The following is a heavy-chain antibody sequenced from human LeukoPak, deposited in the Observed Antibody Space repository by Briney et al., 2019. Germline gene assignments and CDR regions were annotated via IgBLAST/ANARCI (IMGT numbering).Heavy chain of an antibody. CDR1: GGSISSYY. Sequence: PSETLSLTCAASGGSISSYYWSWIRQPPGKGLEWIGEIYHSGSTNYNPSLKSRVTISVDKSKNQFSLKLSSVTAADTAVYYCARGIAVAGEAEFDPWGQGTLVTVSS. CDR3: ARGIAVAGEAEFDP. D-gene: IGHD6-19*01. J-gene: IGHJ5*02. CDR2: IYHSGST. V-gene: IGHV4-59*12.